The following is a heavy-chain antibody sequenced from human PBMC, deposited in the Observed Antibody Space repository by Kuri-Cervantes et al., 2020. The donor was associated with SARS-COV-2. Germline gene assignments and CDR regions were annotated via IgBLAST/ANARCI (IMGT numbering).Heavy chain of an antibody. CDR3: AKKGDYSNYAERPHQYYYHLDV. Sequence: GESLKTSCASSGFTFSSYGMHWVRQAPGKGLEWVAFIRYDGSNKYYADSVKGRFTISRDNSKKTLYLQMNSLRAEATAVYYCAKKGDYSNYAERPHQYYYHLDVWGKGTTVTVSS. V-gene: IGHV3-30*02. CDR2: IRYDGSNK. J-gene: IGHJ6*03. D-gene: IGHD4-11*01. CDR1: GFTFSSYG.